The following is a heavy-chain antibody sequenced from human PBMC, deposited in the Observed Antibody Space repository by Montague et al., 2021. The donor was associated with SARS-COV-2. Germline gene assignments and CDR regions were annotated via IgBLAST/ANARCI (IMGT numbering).Heavy chain of an antibody. D-gene: IGHD3-9*01. CDR1: GCSINSYW. Sequence: GSLRLSCAPSGCSINSYWIHWVRQAPGMGLVWVSRISPDGTMTMYADSVKGRFTISRDNAKDTVYLQMTSLRAEDTAMYYCTRDFDWGSGCWGQGTLVTVSS. CDR2: ISPDGTMT. V-gene: IGHV3-74*03. CDR3: TRDFDWGSGC. J-gene: IGHJ4*02.